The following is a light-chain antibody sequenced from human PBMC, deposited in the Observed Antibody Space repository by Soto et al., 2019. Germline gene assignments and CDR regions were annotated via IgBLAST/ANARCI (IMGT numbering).Light chain of an antibody. V-gene: IGLV2-8*01. J-gene: IGLJ1*01. CDR1: SSDVGGYNY. CDR3: SSYAGSNNLV. CDR2: EVS. Sequence: QSALTQPPSASGSPGQSVTISCTGTSSDVGGYNYVSWYQQHPGKAPKLMIYEVSKRPSGVPDRFSGSKSGNTAPLTVSGLQAEDEADYYCSSYAGSNNLVFGTGTKLTVL.